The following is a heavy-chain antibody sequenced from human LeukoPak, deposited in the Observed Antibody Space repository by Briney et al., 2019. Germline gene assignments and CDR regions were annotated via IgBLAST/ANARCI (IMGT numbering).Heavy chain of an antibody. Sequence: PSETLSLTCTVSGGSISSYYWSWIRQPPGKGLEWIGYIYYSGSTNYNPSLKSRVTISVDTSKNQFSLKLSSVTAADTAVYYCARSRSWYYDSSDAFDIWGQGTMVTVSS. J-gene: IGHJ3*02. CDR3: ARSRSWYYDSSDAFDI. D-gene: IGHD3-22*01. V-gene: IGHV4-59*01. CDR1: GGSISSYY. CDR2: IYYSGST.